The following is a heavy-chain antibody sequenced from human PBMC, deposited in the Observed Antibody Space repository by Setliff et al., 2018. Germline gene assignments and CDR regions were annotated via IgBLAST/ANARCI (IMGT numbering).Heavy chain of an antibody. Sequence: ASVKVSCKSSGFTFADYGITWVRQVPGQGLEWMGWINNYNFNTQYAQKFQGRVTITTDTSTNTAYMEVRSLRSDDTAMYHCARDADYYDTAENPIFDYWGQGTLVTVSS. CDR2: INNYNFNT. CDR1: GFTFADYG. V-gene: IGHV1-18*01. J-gene: IGHJ4*02. CDR3: ARDADYYDTAENPIFDY. D-gene: IGHD3-22*01.